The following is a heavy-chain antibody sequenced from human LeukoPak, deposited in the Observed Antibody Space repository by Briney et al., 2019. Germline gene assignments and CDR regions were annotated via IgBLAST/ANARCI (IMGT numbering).Heavy chain of an antibody. CDR3: ATGAAINSYYYGMDV. D-gene: IGHD2-2*01. CDR2: VDPEDGEK. J-gene: IGHJ6*02. V-gene: IGHV1-24*01. Sequence: KGXEWRGGVDPEDGEKSYAQKFQGRVTMTEDTATDTAYMQLSSLRSEDTAVYYCATGAAINSYYYGMDVWGQGTTVTVSS.